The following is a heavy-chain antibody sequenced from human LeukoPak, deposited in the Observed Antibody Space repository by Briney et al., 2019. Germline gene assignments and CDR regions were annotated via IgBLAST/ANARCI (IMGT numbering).Heavy chain of an antibody. CDR1: GFTLIHYL. CDR2: ISGSGGST. Sequence: PGGSLRQTCAASGFTLIHYLLRCVRQAPGKGLEWVSAISGSGGSTYYADSVKGRFTISRDNSKNTLYLQMNSLRAEDTAVYDCAINRSMIALDGDYWGQGTLVTVSS. J-gene: IGHJ4*02. V-gene: IGHV3-23*01. CDR3: AINRSMIALDGDY. D-gene: IGHD3-22*01.